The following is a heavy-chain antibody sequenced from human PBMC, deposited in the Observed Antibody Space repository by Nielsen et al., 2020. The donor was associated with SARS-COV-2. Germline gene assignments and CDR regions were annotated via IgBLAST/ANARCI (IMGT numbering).Heavy chain of an antibody. V-gene: IGHV4-34*01. CDR2: INHSGST. J-gene: IGHJ6*03. CDR1: GGSFSGYY. CDR3: ARGKRSYSGTFLNYYYYYYMDV. Sequence: SETLSLTCAVYGGSFSGYYWSWIRQPPGKGLEWIGEINHSGSTNYNPSLKSRVTISVDTSKNQFSLTLNSVTAADTAVYFCARGKRSYSGTFLNYYYYYYMDVWGKGTTVTVSS. D-gene: IGHD1-14*01.